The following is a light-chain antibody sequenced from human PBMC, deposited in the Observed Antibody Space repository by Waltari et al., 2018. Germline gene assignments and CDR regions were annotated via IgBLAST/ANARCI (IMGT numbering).Light chain of an antibody. CDR2: ATS. J-gene: IGKJ2*01. CDR3: QQRSHWPMYT. Sequence: EIVLTQSPATLSLSPGDRATLSFRASESISSQLAWYQQKHGQATRILIYATSNRAAGIPARFSGSGSGTDFSLTISSLEPEDFVVYYCQQRSHWPMYTFGQGTKLEIK. V-gene: IGKV3-11*01. CDR1: ESISSQ.